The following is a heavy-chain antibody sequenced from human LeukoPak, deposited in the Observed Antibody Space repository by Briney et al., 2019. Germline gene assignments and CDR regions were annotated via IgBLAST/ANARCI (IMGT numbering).Heavy chain of an antibody. D-gene: IGHD1-7*01. CDR3: ASTFRISGTTYYH. CDR2: INSDGSRS. V-gene: IGHV3-74*01. J-gene: IGHJ4*02. CDR1: GFTFSSFW. Sequence: GGSLRLSCAASGFTFSSFWMHWVRQVPGKGLVWVSHINSDGSRSTYADPVKGRFSISRNTAESTVYLQMNSLRAEDTAVYYCASTFRISGTTYYHWGQETLVTVSS.